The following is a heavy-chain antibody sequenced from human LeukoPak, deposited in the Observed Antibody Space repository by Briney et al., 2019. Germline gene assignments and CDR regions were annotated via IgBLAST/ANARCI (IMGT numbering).Heavy chain of an antibody. J-gene: IGHJ6*02. V-gene: IGHV4-61*02. CDR3: ARGRITIFGVVTYYYGMDV. D-gene: IGHD3-3*01. Sequence: SQTLSLTCTVSGGSLSSGSYYWSSLRQPAGTGLEWIGCIYSSGSTNYNPSLKSRVTISVHTSKNQFSLKLSSVTAADTAVYYCARGRITIFGVVTYYYGMDVWGQGTTVTVSS. CDR1: GGSLSSGSYY. CDR2: IYSSGST.